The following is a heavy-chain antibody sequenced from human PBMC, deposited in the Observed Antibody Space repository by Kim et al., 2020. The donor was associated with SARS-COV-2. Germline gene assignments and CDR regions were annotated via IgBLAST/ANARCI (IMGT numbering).Heavy chain of an antibody. J-gene: IGHJ3*02. CDR2: ISSSSRYI. CDR3: ARDVRVGAGTRAAFDI. D-gene: IGHD1-26*01. V-gene: IGHV3-21*01. CDR1: GFTFSSYS. Sequence: GGSLRLSCAASGFTFSSYSMNWVRQAPGKGLEWVSSISSSSRYIYYADSVKDRFTISRDSAKSSLYLQMSSLRAEDTAVYYCARDVRVGAGTRAAFDIWGQGTMVTVSS.